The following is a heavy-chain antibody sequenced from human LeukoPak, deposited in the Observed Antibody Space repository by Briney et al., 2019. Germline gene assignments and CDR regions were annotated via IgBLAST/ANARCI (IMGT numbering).Heavy chain of an antibody. CDR2: IIPIFGTA. CDR3: ARGGEMATITPDY. D-gene: IGHD5-24*01. V-gene: IGHV1-69*01. Sequence: GGIIPIFGTANSAQKFQGRVTITADESTSTAYMELSSLRSEDTAVYYCARGGEMATITPDYWGQGTLVTVSS. J-gene: IGHJ4*02.